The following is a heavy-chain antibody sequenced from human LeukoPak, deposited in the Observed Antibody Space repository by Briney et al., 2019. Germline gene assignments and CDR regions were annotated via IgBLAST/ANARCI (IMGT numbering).Heavy chain of an antibody. CDR3: ASRGYELYYYYMDV. CDR2: INPNSGST. V-gene: IGHV1-2*02. CDR1: GYTFTNHY. Sequence: ASVKVSCKASGYTFTNHYLHWVRQAPGQGLEWMGWINPNSGSTNYAQKFQGRVTMTRDTSISTAYMELSRLRSDDTAVYYCASRGYELYYYYMDVWGKGTTVTVSS. J-gene: IGHJ6*03. D-gene: IGHD5-12*01.